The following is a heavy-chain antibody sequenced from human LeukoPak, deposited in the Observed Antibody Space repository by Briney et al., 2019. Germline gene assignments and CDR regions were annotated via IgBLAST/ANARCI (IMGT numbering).Heavy chain of an antibody. J-gene: IGHJ5*02. V-gene: IGHV1-46*01. Sequence: ASAKVSCKASGYTFTSYYMHWVRQAPGQGLEWMGIINPSGGGTSYAQKFQGRVTMTRDTSTSTVYMELSSLRSEDTAVYYCARNRITMVRGVINWFDPWGQGTLVTVSS. D-gene: IGHD3-10*01. CDR3: ARNRITMVRGVINWFDP. CDR2: INPSGGGT. CDR1: GYTFTSYY.